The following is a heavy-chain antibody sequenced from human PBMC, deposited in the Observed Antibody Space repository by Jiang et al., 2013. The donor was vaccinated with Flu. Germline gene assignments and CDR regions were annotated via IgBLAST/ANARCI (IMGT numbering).Heavy chain of an antibody. Sequence: EVQLVESGGGVVQPGGSRRLSCSASGFPFPDYVMHWVRQVPGKGLEWVSFITADGGSSYYRDSVKGRFTISRDDARNSLYLQMHSLTSEDTALYYCAVVWTGYYSLDVWGQGNPAHRLL. CDR1: GFPFPDYV. J-gene: IGHJ4*02. V-gene: IGHV3-43*02. CDR2: ITADGGSS. CDR3: AVVWTGYYSLDV. D-gene: IGHD3/OR15-3a*01.